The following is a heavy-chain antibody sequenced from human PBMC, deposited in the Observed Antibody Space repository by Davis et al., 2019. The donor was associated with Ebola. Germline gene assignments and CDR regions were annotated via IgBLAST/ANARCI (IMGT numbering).Heavy chain of an antibody. J-gene: IGHJ5*02. Sequence: AASVKVSCKASGGTFTSYAISWVRQAPGQGLEWMGGIIPIFGTANYAQKFQGRVTITRDTSASTAYMELSSLRSEDTAVYYCARGRQLASGWFDPWGQGTLVTVSS. CDR3: ARGRQLASGWFDP. CDR2: IIPIFGTA. CDR1: GGTFTSYA. D-gene: IGHD6-6*01. V-gene: IGHV1-69*05.